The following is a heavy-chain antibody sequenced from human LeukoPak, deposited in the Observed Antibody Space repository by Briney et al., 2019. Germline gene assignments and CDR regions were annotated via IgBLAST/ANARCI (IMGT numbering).Heavy chain of an antibody. V-gene: IGHV4-31*03. CDR2: IYYSGST. D-gene: IGHD2-2*01. Sequence: SETLSLTCTVSGGSISSGGHYWSWIRQHPGKGLEWIGYIYYSGSTYYNPSLKSRVTISVDTSKNQFSLKLSSVTAADTAVYYCARGLRYCSSTSCYQYWFDPWGQGTLVTVSS. CDR3: ARGLRYCSSTSCYQYWFDP. J-gene: IGHJ5*02. CDR1: GGSISSGGHY.